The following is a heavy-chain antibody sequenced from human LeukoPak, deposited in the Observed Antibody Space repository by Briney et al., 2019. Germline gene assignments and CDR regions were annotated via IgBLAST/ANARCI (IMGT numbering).Heavy chain of an antibody. Sequence: GESLKISCKGSGYSFTTYWIGWVRQMPGKGLEWMGIIYPGDSDTKYSPSFQGQVTISADKSISTAYLQWSSLKASDTAMYYCARRSQMATIDFDYWGQGTLVTVSS. V-gene: IGHV5-51*01. J-gene: IGHJ4*02. CDR2: IYPGDSDT. D-gene: IGHD5-24*01. CDR1: GYSFTTYW. CDR3: ARRSQMATIDFDY.